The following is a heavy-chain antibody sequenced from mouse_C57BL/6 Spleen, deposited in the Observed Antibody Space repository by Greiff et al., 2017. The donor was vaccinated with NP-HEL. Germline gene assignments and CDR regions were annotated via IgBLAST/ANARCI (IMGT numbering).Heavy chain of an antibody. V-gene: IGHV1-55*01. CDR2: IYPGSGST. CDR1: GYTFTSYW. CDR3: ARGAYYYGSSYEGYAMDY. J-gene: IGHJ4*01. Sequence: QVQLQQPGAELVKPGASVKMSCKASGYTFTSYWITWVKQRPGQGLEWIGDIYPGSGSTNYNEKFKSKATLTVDTSSSTAYMQLSSLTSEDSAVYYCARGAYYYGSSYEGYAMDYWGQGTSVTVSS. D-gene: IGHD1-1*01.